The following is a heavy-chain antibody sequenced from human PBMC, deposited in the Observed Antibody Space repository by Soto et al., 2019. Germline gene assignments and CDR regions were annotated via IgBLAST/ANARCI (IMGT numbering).Heavy chain of an antibody. CDR1: GFTFSSYA. Sequence: PGGSLRLSCAASGFTFSSYAMHWVRQAPGKGLEWVAVISYDGSNKYYADSVKGRFTISRDNSKNTLYLQMNSLRAEDTAVYYCARDPYSGIVVVTFDYWGQGTLVTVSS. D-gene: IGHD3-22*01. V-gene: IGHV3-30-3*01. CDR2: ISYDGSNK. J-gene: IGHJ4*02. CDR3: ARDPYSGIVVVTFDY.